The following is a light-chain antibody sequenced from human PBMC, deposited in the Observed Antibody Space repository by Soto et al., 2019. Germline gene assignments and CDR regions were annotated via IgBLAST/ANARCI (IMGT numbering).Light chain of an antibody. CDR3: ISYTSSSTXYV. V-gene: IGLV2-14*01. J-gene: IGLJ1*01. CDR1: SSDVGGYNY. CDR2: DVS. Sequence: QSALTQPASVSGSPGQSITISCTGTSSDVGGYNYVSWYQQHPGKAPKLMIYDVSNRPSGVSNRFSGSKSGNTASLTISGLQAEDEADYFCISYTSSSTXYVFGTGTKLTVL.